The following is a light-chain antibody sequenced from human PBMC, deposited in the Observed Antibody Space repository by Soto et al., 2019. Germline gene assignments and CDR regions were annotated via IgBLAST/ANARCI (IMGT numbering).Light chain of an antibody. CDR3: QQRNNWPPSIT. CDR2: SAS. Sequence: IVMTQSPATLSVSPGERATLSCRASQSVSNNLAWYQQKPGQAPRLLIYSASIRATGIPARFSGSASGTDFTLTISSLEPEDFAVYYCQQRNNWPPSITFGPGTRLENK. CDR1: QSVSNN. V-gene: IGKV3-15*01. J-gene: IGKJ5*01.